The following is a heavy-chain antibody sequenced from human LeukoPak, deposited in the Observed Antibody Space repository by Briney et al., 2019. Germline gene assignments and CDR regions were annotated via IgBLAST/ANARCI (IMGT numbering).Heavy chain of an antibody. CDR1: GYSISSGYY. V-gene: IGHV4-38-2*02. CDR3: ARDDVVRGVITYYYGMDV. J-gene: IGHJ6*04. D-gene: IGHD3-10*01. CDR2: IYHSGST. Sequence: KPSETLSLTCAVSGYSISSGYYWGWIRQPPGQGLAWIGSIYHSGSTYYNPSLKSRVTISVDTSKNQFSLKLSSVTAADTAVYDCARDDVVRGVITYYYGMDVWGKGTTVTVSS.